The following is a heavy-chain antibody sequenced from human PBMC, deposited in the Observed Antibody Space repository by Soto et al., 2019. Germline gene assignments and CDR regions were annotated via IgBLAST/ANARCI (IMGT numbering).Heavy chain of an antibody. D-gene: IGHD3-9*01. CDR3: ARTTISYDILTGYYPPDY. J-gene: IGHJ4*02. Sequence: GGSLRLSCAASGFTFSSYAMSWVRQAPGKGLEWVSYISSSGSTIYYADSVKGRFTISRDNAKNSLYLQMNSLRAEDTAVYYCARTTISYDILTGYYPPDYWGQGTLVTVSS. CDR2: ISSSGSTI. CDR1: GFTFSSYA. V-gene: IGHV3-48*04.